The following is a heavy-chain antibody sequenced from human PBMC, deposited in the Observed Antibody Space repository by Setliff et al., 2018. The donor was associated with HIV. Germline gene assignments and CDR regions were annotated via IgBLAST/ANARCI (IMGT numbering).Heavy chain of an antibody. CDR2: ISPYNGNT. V-gene: IGHV1-18*01. CDR3: ARLRIGSSSWRQLDY. J-gene: IGHJ4*02. CDR1: GYTFTTYT. D-gene: IGHD6-13*01. Sequence: ASVKVSCKAYGYTFTTYTIHWVRQAPGQGLEWMGWISPYNGNTNYAQKLQGRVTMTTDTSTSTAYMELRSLRSDDTAVYYCARLRIGSSSWRQLDYWGQGTLVTVSS.